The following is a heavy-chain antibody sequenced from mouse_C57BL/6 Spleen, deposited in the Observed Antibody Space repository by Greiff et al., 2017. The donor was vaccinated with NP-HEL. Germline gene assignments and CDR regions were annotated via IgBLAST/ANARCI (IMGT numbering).Heavy chain of an antibody. CDR1: GYSFTSYY. CDR3: AREGYGNPLAY. J-gene: IGHJ3*01. CDR2: IYPGSGNT. V-gene: IGHV1-66*01. Sequence: VQLQQSGPELVKPGASVKISCKASGYSFTSYYIHWVKQRPGQGLEWIGWIYPGSGNTKYNEKFKGKATLTADTSSSTAYMQLSSLTSEDSAVYYCAREGYGNPLAYWGQGTLVTVSA. D-gene: IGHD2-10*02.